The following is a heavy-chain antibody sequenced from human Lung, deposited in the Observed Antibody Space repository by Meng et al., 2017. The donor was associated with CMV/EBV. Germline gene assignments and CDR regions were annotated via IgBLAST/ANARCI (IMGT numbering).Heavy chain of an antibody. Sequence: VQLQESGPGLVKPSGTCSLTCTASGGSISSYYWSWIRQPPGKGLEWIGYIYYSGSTNYNPSLKSRVTISVDTSKNQFSLKLSSVTAADTAVYYCAREEGIGGFDPWGQGTLVTVSS. D-gene: IGHD3-10*01. V-gene: IGHV4-59*01. CDR1: GGSISSYY. J-gene: IGHJ5*02. CDR2: IYYSGST. CDR3: AREEGIGGFDP.